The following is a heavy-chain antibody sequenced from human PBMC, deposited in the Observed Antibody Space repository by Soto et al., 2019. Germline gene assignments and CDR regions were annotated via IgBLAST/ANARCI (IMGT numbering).Heavy chain of an antibody. J-gene: IGHJ6*02. CDR3: ARLYYYDSSGYYYDYYYGMDV. D-gene: IGHD3-22*01. CDR1: GGSFSGYY. CDR2: INHSGST. V-gene: IGHV4-34*01. Sequence: PSETLSLTCAVYGGSFSGYYWGWILQPPGKGLEWIGEINHSGSTNYNPSLKSRVTISVDTSKNQFSLKLSSVTAADTAVYYCARLYYYDSSGYYYDYYYGMDVWGQGTTVT.